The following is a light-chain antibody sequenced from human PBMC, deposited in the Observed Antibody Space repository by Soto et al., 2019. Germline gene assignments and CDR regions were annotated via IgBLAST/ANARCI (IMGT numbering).Light chain of an antibody. J-gene: IGLJ1*01. CDR1: SSDVGGYNY. Sequence: QAVVTQPASVSGSPGQSITISCTGTSSDVGGYNYVSWYQQYPGKAPKLMIYDVSNRPSGVSNRFSGSKSGNTASLTISGLQAEDESDYYCSSYTGSSTYVFGTGTKLTVL. V-gene: IGLV2-14*01. CDR2: DVS. CDR3: SSYTGSSTYV.